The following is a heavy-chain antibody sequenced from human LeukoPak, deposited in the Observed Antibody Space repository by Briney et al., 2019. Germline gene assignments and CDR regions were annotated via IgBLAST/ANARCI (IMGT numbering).Heavy chain of an antibody. D-gene: IGHD2-2*01. Sequence: GGSLRLSCAASGFTFSSFVMNWVRQAPGKGLEWVSGISGSGGSTYYADSVKGRFTISRDNSKNTLYLQMNSLRAEDAALYYCARWSCSSTSCYAEYFQHWGQGTLVTVSS. J-gene: IGHJ1*01. CDR1: GFTFSSFV. CDR2: ISGSGGST. CDR3: ARWSCSSTSCYAEYFQH. V-gene: IGHV3-23*01.